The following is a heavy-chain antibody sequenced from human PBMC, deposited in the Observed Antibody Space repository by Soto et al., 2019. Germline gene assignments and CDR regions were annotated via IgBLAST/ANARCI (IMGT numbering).Heavy chain of an antibody. V-gene: IGHV1-58*01. CDR3: ALPGYMYSNEYDI. Sequence: QMQLVQSGPDVKNPGSSVRVSCKASGFTFTNSAVQWVRQARGQRLEWIGWIVVGSGDTNYAQKFQERVTITRDMSTSTASMEMRSLRSEDTAVYYSALPGYMYSNEYDIWGQGTLFTVSS. CDR1: GFTFTNSA. D-gene: IGHD2-8*01. J-gene: IGHJ3*02. CDR2: IVVGSGDT.